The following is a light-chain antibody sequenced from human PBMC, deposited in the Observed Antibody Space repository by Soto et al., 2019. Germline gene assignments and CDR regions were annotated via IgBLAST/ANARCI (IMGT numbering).Light chain of an antibody. Sequence: EIVMTQSPATLSVSPGGRATLSCRASQSVSSNYLAWYQQKPGQAPRLLIFGASSRATGVPDRFSGSGSGTDFTLTISRLEPEDFAVYYCQQFSSYPLTFGGGTKVDIK. J-gene: IGKJ4*01. CDR3: QQFSSYPLT. CDR1: QSVSSNY. V-gene: IGKV3-20*01. CDR2: GAS.